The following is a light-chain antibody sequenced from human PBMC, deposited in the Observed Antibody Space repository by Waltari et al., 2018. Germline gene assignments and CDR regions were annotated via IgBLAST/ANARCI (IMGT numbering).Light chain of an antibody. J-gene: IGKJ4*01. CDR2: WAS. V-gene: IGKV4-1*01. CDR1: PSVLYSSNNKNH. Sequence: IVMTQSPDSLAVSLGERPTISCKSSPSVLYSSNNKNHLAWYQQKSGQPPKLLISWASTRESGVPDRFSGSGSGTVFTLTISSLQTEDVAVYFCQQYYNSPVTFGGGTKVEIK. CDR3: QQYYNSPVT.